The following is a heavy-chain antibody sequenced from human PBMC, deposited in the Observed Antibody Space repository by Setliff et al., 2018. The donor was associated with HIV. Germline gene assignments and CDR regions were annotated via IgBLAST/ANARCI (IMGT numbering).Heavy chain of an antibody. V-gene: IGHV3-23*01. Sequence: PGGSLRLSCAASRFTFNTYAMSWVRQAPGKGLEWVSVISGSGASTFYADSVKGRFTIARDNSKNTLYLQMNGLRVEDTAVYYCAKDGISGGAYPPYYFDYWGHGTLVIVSS. J-gene: IGHJ4*01. CDR2: ISGSGAST. CDR1: RFTFNTYA. CDR3: AKDGISGGAYPPYYFDY. D-gene: IGHD2-15*01.